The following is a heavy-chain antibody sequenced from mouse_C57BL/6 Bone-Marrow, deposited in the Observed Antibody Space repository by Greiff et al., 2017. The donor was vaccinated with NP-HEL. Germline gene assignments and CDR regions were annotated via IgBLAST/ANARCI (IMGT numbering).Heavy chain of an antibody. CDR1: GFTFSSYA. CDR2: ISDGGSYT. D-gene: IGHD2-1*01. V-gene: IGHV5-4*01. J-gene: IGHJ1*03. CDR3: ARASTIRDWYFDV. Sequence: EVQGVESGGGLVKPGGSLKLSCAASGFTFSSYAMSWVRQTPEKRLEWVATISDGGSYTYYPDNVKGRFTISRDNAKNNLYLQMSHLKSEDTAMYYCARASTIRDWYFDVWGTGTTVTVSS.